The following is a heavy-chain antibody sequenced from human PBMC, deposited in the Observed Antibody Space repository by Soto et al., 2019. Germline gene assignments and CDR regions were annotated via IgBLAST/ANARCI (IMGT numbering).Heavy chain of an antibody. D-gene: IGHD3-22*01. CDR3: ASDSSYYYDTSAYYSNWFDP. J-gene: IGHJ5*02. V-gene: IGHV4-39*01. CDR1: GGSIRSSSDY. CDR2: IFYSGTT. Sequence: QLQLQESGPGLVKPSETLSLTCSVSGGSIRSSSDYWGWIRQPPGKGLEWIGSIFYSGTTYYNPSLKSRVTISVDTSKNQFSLKLRSVTAADTSVYYCASDSSYYYDTSAYYSNWFDPWGQGTLVTVSS.